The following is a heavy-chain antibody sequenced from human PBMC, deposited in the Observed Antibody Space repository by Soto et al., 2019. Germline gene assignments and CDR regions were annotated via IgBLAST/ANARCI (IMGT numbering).Heavy chain of an antibody. V-gene: IGHV1-46*01. Sequence: QVQLVQSGAEVKKPGASVKVSCKASGYTFTSYYMHWVRQAPGQGLEWMGIINPSGGSTSYAQKFQGRFTMTRDTSTSTVYMELSSLRSEDTAVYYCAAVPPGVVALDWFDPWGQGTLVTVSS. CDR1: GYTFTSYY. CDR2: INPSGGST. J-gene: IGHJ5*02. D-gene: IGHD2-15*01. CDR3: AAVPPGVVALDWFDP.